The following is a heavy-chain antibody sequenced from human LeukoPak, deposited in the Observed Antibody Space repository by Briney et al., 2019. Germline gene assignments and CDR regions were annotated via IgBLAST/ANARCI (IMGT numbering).Heavy chain of an antibody. CDR1: GYTFTSYG. Sequence: ASVKVSCKASGYTFTSYGISWVRQAPGQGLEWMGWISAYNGNTNYARKLQGRVTMTTDTSTSTAYMELRSLRSDDTAVYYCARVPPRRITIFGVVHSANYYFDYWGQGTLVTVSS. CDR2: ISAYNGNT. J-gene: IGHJ4*02. V-gene: IGHV1-18*01. D-gene: IGHD3-3*01. CDR3: ARVPPRRITIFGVVHSANYYFDY.